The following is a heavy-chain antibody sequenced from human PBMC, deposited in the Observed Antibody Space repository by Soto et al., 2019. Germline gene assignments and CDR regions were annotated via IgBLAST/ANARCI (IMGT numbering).Heavy chain of an antibody. CDR3: AKDRYSGYDFSEGYYYYGMDV. V-gene: IGHV3-30*18. J-gene: IGHJ6*02. CDR1: GFTFSSYG. CDR2: ISYDGSNK. D-gene: IGHD5-12*01. Sequence: GGSLRLSCAASGFTFSSYGMHWVRQAPGKGLEWVAVISYDGSNKYYADSVKGRFTIFRDNSKNTLYLQMNSLRAEDTAVYYCAKDRYSGYDFSEGYYYYGMDVWGQGTTVTVSS.